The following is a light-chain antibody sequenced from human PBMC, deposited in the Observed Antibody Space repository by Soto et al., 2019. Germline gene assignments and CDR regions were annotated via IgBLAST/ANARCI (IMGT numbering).Light chain of an antibody. CDR2: EVT. Sequence: QSVLTQPASVSGSPGQSITISCTGTSSDIGSYDLVSWYQQHPGTAPKLIIYEVTKRPSGVSTRFSGSKSGNTASLTISGLQAVDEADYYCLSYAGTAYVFGTGTKVTVL. V-gene: IGLV2-23*02. CDR1: SSDIGSYDL. J-gene: IGLJ1*01. CDR3: LSYAGTAYV.